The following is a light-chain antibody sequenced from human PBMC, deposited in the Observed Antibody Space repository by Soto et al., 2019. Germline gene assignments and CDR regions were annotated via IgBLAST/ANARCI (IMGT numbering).Light chain of an antibody. V-gene: IGLV2-14*01. Sequence: QSALTQPASVSGSHGQSITLSCTGTSSDIGGYNYVSWYQQHPGKAPKLIIFDVSNRPSGVSNRFSGSKSDNTASLTISGLQAEDEADYYCSSFSYTTSLGVFGTGTNLTVL. J-gene: IGLJ1*01. CDR1: SSDIGGYNY. CDR3: SSFSYTTSLGV. CDR2: DVS.